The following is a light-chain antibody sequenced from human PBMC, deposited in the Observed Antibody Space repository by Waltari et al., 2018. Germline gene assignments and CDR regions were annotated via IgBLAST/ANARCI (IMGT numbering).Light chain of an antibody. V-gene: IGLV2-8*01. Sequence: QSALTQPPSASGSPGQSVTISCTGTSSDVGGYNYVSWYQQHPGKAPKLMIYEVIKRPSGVPARFSGSKSGNTASLTVSGLRAEDEADYYCSSYAGNNNVVFGGGTKLTVL. CDR1: SSDVGGYNY. CDR3: SSYAGNNNVV. J-gene: IGLJ2*01. CDR2: EVI.